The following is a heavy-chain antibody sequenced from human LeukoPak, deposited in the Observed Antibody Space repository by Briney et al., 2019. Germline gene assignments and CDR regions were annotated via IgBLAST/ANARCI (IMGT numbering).Heavy chain of an antibody. Sequence: GGSLRLSCAASGLTFSSYWMSWVRQAPGKGLEWVANINQDGSEKYYVDSVKGRFTISRDNAKNSLYLQMNSLRAEDTAVYYCAGGWYYALDIWGQGTMVTVSS. J-gene: IGHJ3*02. V-gene: IGHV3-7*03. CDR2: INQDGSEK. CDR3: AGGWYYALDI. D-gene: IGHD6-19*01. CDR1: GLTFSSYW.